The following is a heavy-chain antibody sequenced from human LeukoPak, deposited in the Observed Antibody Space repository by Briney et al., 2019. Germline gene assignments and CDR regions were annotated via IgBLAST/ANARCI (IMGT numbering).Heavy chain of an antibody. D-gene: IGHD3-22*01. CDR3: ARGSEYYDSSGYYYSDAFDI. J-gene: IGHJ3*02. Sequence: GASVKVSCKASGYTFTSYDINWVRQGTGQGLEWMGWMNPNSGNTGYAQKFQGRVTITRNTSISTAYMELSSLRSEDTAVYYCARGSEYYDSSGYYYSDAFDIWGQGTMVTVSS. V-gene: IGHV1-8*03. CDR2: MNPNSGNT. CDR1: GYTFTSYD.